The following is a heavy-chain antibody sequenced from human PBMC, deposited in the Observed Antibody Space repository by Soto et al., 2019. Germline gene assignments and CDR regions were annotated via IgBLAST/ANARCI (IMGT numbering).Heavy chain of an antibody. Sequence: GASVKVSCKASGGTFSSYAISWVRQAPGQGLEWMGGIIPIFGTANYAQKFQGRVTITADKSTSTAYMELSSLRSEDTAVYYCARAASMVRGVINFDYWGQGTLVTVSS. D-gene: IGHD3-10*01. CDR3: ARAASMVRGVINFDY. V-gene: IGHV1-69*06. CDR2: IIPIFGTA. CDR1: GGTFSSYA. J-gene: IGHJ4*02.